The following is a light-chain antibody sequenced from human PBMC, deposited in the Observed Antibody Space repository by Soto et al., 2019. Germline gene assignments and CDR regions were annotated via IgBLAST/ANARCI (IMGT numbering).Light chain of an antibody. V-gene: IGKV1-5*01. CDR3: QQYNSYSWT. J-gene: IGKJ1*01. CDR2: DAS. CDR1: QSISSW. Sequence: DLQMTQSPSTLSASVGDRVTITFRASQSISSWLAWYQQKPGKAPKLLIYDASSLESGVPSRFSGSGSGTEFTLTISSLQPDDFATYYCQQYNSYSWTFGQGTKVDI.